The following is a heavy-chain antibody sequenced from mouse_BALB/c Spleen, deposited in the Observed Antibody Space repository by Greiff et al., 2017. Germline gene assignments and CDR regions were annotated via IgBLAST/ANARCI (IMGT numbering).Heavy chain of an antibody. CDR2: INSNGGST. V-gene: IGHV5-6-3*01. D-gene: IGHD4-1*01. CDR1: GFTFSSYG. J-gene: IGHJ3*01. Sequence: EVQVVESGGGLVQPGGSLKLSCAASGFTFSSYGMSWVRQTPDKRLELVATINSNGGSTYYPDSVKGRFTISRDNAKNTLYLQMSSLKSEDTAMYYCARDRGLTGRAWFAYWGQGTLVTVSA. CDR3: ARDRGLTGRAWFAY.